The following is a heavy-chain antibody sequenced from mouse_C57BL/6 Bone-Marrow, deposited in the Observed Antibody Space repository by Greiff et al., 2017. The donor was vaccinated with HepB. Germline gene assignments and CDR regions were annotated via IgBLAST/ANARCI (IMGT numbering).Heavy chain of an antibody. D-gene: IGHD1-1*01. CDR3: ARESYCGSSYHYAMDY. CDR2: IYPRSGNT. CDR1: GYTFTSYG. V-gene: IGHV1-81*01. J-gene: IGHJ4*01. Sequence: VMLVESGAELARPGASVKLSCKASGYTFTSYGISWVKQRTGQGLEWIGEIYPRSGNTYYNEKFKGKATLTEDKSSSTAYMELRSLTSEDSAVYFCARESYCGSSYHYAMDYWGQGTSVTVSS.